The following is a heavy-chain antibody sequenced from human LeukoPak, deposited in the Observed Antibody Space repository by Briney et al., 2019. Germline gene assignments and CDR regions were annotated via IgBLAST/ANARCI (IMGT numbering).Heavy chain of an antibody. CDR1: GGSISSSSYH. Sequence: KPSETLSLTCTVSGGSISSSSYHWGWIRQPPGKGLEWIGSIYYSGSTNYNPSLKSRVTISVDTSKNQFSLKLSSVTAADTAVYYCARHPYSSSWRGAFDIWGQGTMVTVSS. D-gene: IGHD6-13*01. CDR3: ARHPYSSSWRGAFDI. J-gene: IGHJ3*02. CDR2: IYYSGST. V-gene: IGHV4-39*01.